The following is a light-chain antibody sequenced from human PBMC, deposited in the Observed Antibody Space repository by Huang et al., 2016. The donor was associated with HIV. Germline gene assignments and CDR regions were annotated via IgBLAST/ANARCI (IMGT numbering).Light chain of an antibody. J-gene: IGKJ3*01. CDR1: QSVFDSSNERNY. V-gene: IGKV4-1*01. CDR3: QQYYSTLFS. Sequence: DIVMTQSPDSLAASLGERATINCKSSQSVFDSSNERNYLAWYQQKPGQPPKLLIPWASIRESGVPDRFSGSGSGTDFTLTISSLQAEDVAVYYCQQYYSTLFSFGPGTRVDI. CDR2: WAS.